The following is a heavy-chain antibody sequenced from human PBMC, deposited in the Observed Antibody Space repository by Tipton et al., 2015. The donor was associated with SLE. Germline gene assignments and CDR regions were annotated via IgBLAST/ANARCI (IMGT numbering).Heavy chain of an antibody. D-gene: IGHD3-22*01. Sequence: TLSLTCTVSGASIRSDGYYWNWIRQYPGKGFEWIGYIHNNGNTHFNPSLKSRITMSVDTSENQFSLKLGSVTAADTALYYCARGGHYYDSSGYSPLDFWGQGARVSVSS. V-gene: IGHV4-31*03. CDR2: IHNNGNT. CDR1: GASIRSDGYY. J-gene: IGHJ4*02. CDR3: ARGGHYYDSSGYSPLDF.